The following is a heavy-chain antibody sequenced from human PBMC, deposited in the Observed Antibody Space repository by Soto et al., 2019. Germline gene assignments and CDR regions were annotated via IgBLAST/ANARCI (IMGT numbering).Heavy chain of an antibody. J-gene: IGHJ6*02. D-gene: IGHD6-13*01. CDR3: ARETSSSWYVRGGMDV. Sequence: QVQLQESGPGLVKPSQTLSLTCTVSGGSISSGGYYWSWIRQHPGKGLEWIGYIYYCGSTYYNPSLKSGVTISVDTSKNQFSLKLSSVTAADTAVYYCARETSSSWYVRGGMDVWGQGTTVTVSS. CDR1: GGSISSGGYY. CDR2: IYYCGST. V-gene: IGHV4-31*03.